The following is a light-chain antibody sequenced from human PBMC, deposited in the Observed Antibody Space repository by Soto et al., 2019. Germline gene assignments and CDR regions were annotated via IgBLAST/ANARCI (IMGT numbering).Light chain of an antibody. Sequence: EIVMTQSPGTLSLSPGERATLSCRASQSVSSSYLEWYQQKPGQAPRLVIYGASSRETGIPEGFGGSGAGTACTRTISRLEHEDVAVYCCQQYGSSIWTFGQGTKVDNK. CDR2: GAS. CDR3: QQYGSSIWT. J-gene: IGKJ1*01. CDR1: QSVSSSY. V-gene: IGKV3-20*01.